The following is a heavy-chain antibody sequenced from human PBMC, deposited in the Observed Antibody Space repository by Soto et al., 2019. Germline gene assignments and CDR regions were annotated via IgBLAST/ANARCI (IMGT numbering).Heavy chain of an antibody. CDR1: GASIRSSTYQ. Sequence: SETLSLTCTVSGASIRSSTYQWGWIRQPPGRGLEWIGYTYHSGSTYYNPSLKSRVTISVDRSKNQFSLKLSSVTAADTAVYYCASNRNWKFDYWGQGTLVTVSS. V-gene: IGHV4-39*07. CDR3: ASNRNWKFDY. CDR2: TYHSGST. J-gene: IGHJ4*02. D-gene: IGHD1-1*01.